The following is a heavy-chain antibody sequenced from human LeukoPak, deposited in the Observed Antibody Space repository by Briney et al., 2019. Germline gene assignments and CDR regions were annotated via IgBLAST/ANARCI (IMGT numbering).Heavy chain of an antibody. Sequence: SGGSLRLSSAASAFTFGNYAMNWVRQAPGKGLEWVSGLSGSGASTYYADSVKGRFTISRDNSKNTLYLQMNRLRAEDTAVYYCAKGSDRSGSYYLDYWGQGTLVTVSS. J-gene: IGHJ4*02. CDR3: AKGSDRSGSYYLDY. CDR1: AFTFGNYA. V-gene: IGHV3-23*01. D-gene: IGHD3-10*01. CDR2: LSGSGAST.